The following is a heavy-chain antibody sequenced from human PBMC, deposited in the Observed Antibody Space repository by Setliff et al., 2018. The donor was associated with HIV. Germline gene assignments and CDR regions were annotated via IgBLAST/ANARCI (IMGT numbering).Heavy chain of an antibody. CDR2: ISYSGNT. J-gene: IGHJ4*02. CDR3: ARIKAFGSGSYPLDF. Sequence: SETLSLTCTVSGDSISSISYYWAWIRQTPGKGLEWIGSISYSGNTYYNPSLKSRVTISVDTSKNQFSLELSSVTAADTAVYYCARIKAFGSGSYPLDFWGQGTPVTVSS. D-gene: IGHD3-10*01. V-gene: IGHV4-39*07. CDR1: GDSISSISYY.